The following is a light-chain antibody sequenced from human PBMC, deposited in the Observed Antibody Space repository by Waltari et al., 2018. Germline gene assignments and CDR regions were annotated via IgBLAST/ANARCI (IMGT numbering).Light chain of an antibody. CDR2: WAS. V-gene: IGKV4-1*01. CDR3: QQDYNTWG. CDR1: QSVLYSSNNKNY. J-gene: IGKJ1*01. Sequence: DIVMTQSPDSLAVSLGERATINCKSSQSVLYSSNNKNYLAWYQQKPGQPPKLLIYWASTRESGVPDRFSGSGSGTDLTLTISSLQAEDVAVYYCQQDYNTWGFGQGTKVEIK.